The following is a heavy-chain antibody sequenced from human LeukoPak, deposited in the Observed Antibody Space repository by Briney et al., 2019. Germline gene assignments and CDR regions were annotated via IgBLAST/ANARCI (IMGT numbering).Heavy chain of an antibody. CDR2: IYYSGST. J-gene: IGHJ4*02. CDR1: GGSISSYY. V-gene: IGHV4-59*08. CDR3: ARHEGWLAYLDY. D-gene: IGHD6-19*01. Sequence: SETLSLTCTVSGGSISSYYWSWIRQPPGKGLEWIGYIYYSGSTNYNPSLKSRVTIPVDTSKNQFSLKLSSVTAADTAVYYCARHEGWLAYLDYWGQGTLVTVSS.